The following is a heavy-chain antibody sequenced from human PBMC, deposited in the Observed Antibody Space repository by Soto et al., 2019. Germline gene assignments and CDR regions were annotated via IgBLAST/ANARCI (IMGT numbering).Heavy chain of an antibody. J-gene: IGHJ5*02. CDR3: ARGIATGQLDP. CDR1: GYTFTIYT. Sequence: QVQLVQSGAEVKKPGASVKISCKASGYTFTIYTMNWVRQAPGQRLEWMGWINPDNGNTKSSQKFQDRVIITRDTSASTAYMDLSILRSEDTAVYYCARGIATGQLDPWGQGTLVTVSS. CDR2: INPDNGNT. V-gene: IGHV1-3*01. D-gene: IGHD2-15*01.